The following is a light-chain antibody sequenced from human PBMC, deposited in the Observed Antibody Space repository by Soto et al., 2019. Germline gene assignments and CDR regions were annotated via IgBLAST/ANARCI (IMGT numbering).Light chain of an antibody. J-gene: IGKJ2*01. CDR2: EAS. CDR3: QQYNDSFPYT. CDR1: QGISSW. V-gene: IGKV1-5*03. Sequence: DIQMTQSPSTLSASVGDRVTITCRASQGISSWLAWYQQKPGTAPKLLIYEASTLESGVPSRFSGSRAGTEFTLTVSSLQPDDFATYYCQQYNDSFPYTFGQGTKLEIK.